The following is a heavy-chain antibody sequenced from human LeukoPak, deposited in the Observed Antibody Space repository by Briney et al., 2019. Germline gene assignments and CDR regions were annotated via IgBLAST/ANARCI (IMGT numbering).Heavy chain of an antibody. CDR2: ISGSCGST. V-gene: IGHV3-23*01. Sequence: GGSLRLSCAASGFTFSSYPMSGVREAPGKGLEWVSDISGSCGSTYYADSVKGRFTISRDNSKSTLYLQMNSLRAEDTAVYYCAKDGGAFSGSFRAFDIWGQGTMVTVSS. J-gene: IGHJ3*02. CDR3: AKDGGAFSGSFRAFDI. CDR1: GFTFSSYP. D-gene: IGHD1-26*01.